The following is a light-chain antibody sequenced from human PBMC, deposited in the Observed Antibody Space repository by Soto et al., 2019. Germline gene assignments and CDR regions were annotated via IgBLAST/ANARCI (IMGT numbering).Light chain of an antibody. V-gene: IGKV1-5*01. CDR1: QSITHW. CDR3: QQYNGYPWT. CDR2: DAS. J-gene: IGKJ1*01. Sequence: DIQMTQSPSTLSASVGDRVTITCRASQSITHWLAWYQQKPGKAPKLLMYDASSLHSGVPSRFSGSGSGTEFALTISRLQPDDFATYYCQQYNGYPWTFGLGTKVEIK.